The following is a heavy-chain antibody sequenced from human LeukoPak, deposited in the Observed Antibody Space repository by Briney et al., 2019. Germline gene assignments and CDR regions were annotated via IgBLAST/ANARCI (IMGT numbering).Heavy chain of an antibody. V-gene: IGHV1-69*01. CDR1: GGTFSSYA. D-gene: IGHD4-11*01. Sequence: SVKVSCKASGGTFSSYAISWVRQAPGQGLEWMGGIIPIFGTANYAQKFQGRVTITADESTSTAYMELSSLRSGDTAVYYCARDGVGYSNYKDGRYFDLWGRGTLVTVSS. J-gene: IGHJ2*01. CDR2: IIPIFGTA. CDR3: ARDGVGYSNYKDGRYFDL.